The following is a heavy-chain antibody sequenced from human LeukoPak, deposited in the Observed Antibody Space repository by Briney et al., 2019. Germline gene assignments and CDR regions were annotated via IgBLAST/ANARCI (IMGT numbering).Heavy chain of an antibody. CDR3: ARGYYDSSDFEYLQH. V-gene: IGHV1-69*06. D-gene: IGHD3-22*01. J-gene: IGHJ1*01. CDR1: GGTFSSYA. CDR2: IIPIFGTA. Sequence: ASVKVSCKASGGTFSSYAISWVRQAPGQGLEWMGGIIPIFGTANYAQKFQGRVTITADKSTSTVYMELSRLRSDDTAVFYCARGYYDSSDFEYLQHWGQGTLVTVSS.